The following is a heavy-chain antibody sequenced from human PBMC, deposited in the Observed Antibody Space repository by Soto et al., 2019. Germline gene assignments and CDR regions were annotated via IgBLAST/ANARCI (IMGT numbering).Heavy chain of an antibody. CDR1: GGYICSYY. Sequence: SETLSLTCTVSGGYICSYYWSWIRQPPGKGLEWIGYIYYSGSTNYNPSLKSRVTISVDTSKNQFSLKLSSVTAADTAVYYCARATNEVVAATLTYYYGMDVWGQGTTVTVS. J-gene: IGHJ6*02. CDR2: IYYSGST. CDR3: ARATNEVVAATLTYYYGMDV. V-gene: IGHV4-59*01. D-gene: IGHD2-15*01.